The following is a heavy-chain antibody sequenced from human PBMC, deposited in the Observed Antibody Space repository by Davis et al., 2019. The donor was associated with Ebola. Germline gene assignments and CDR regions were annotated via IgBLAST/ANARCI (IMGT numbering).Heavy chain of an antibody. CDR2: ISYDGSNK. D-gene: IGHD1-26*01. V-gene: IGHV3-30*19. CDR1: GFTFSSYG. Sequence: GGSLRLSCAASGFTFSSYGMHWVRQAPGKGLEWVAVISYDGSNKYYADSVKGRFTISRDNSKNTLYLQMNSLRAEDTAVYYCARDRGWSKGFDPWGQGTLVTVSS. CDR3: ARDRGWSKGFDP. J-gene: IGHJ5*02.